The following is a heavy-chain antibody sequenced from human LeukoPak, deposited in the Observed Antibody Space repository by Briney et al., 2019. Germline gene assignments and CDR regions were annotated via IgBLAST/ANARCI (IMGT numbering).Heavy chain of an antibody. CDR1: GFTFDDYA. CDR3: AKTPSGSYADAFDI. J-gene: IGHJ3*02. D-gene: IGHD1-26*01. V-gene: IGHV3-9*03. CDR2: ISWNSGSI. Sequence: GGSLRLSCADSGFTFDDYAMHWVRQAPGKGLEWVSGISWNSGSIGYADSVKGRFTISRDNAKNSLYLQMNSLRAEDMALYYCAKTPSGSYADAFDIWGQGTMATVSS.